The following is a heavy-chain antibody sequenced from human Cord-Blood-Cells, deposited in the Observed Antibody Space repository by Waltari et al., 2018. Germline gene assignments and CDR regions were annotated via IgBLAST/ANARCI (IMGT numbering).Heavy chain of an antibody. V-gene: IGHV4-39*07. CDR3: ARLAAAGTGLWDY. CDR1: GGSISSSSYY. D-gene: IGHD6-13*01. Sequence: QLQLQESGPGLVKPSETLSLTCTVSGGSISSSSYYWGWIRQPPGKGLEWIGSIYYSGSTCYNPSLKSRVTISVDTSKNQFSLKLSSVTAADTAVYYCARLAAAGTGLWDYWGQGTLVTVSS. CDR2: IYYSGST. J-gene: IGHJ4*02.